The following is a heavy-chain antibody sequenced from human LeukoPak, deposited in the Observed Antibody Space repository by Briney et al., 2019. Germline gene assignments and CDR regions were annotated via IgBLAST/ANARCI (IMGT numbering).Heavy chain of an antibody. CDR3: AKVSRGLSSGWYGGDLYSDY. CDR1: GFTFSSYA. J-gene: IGHJ4*02. D-gene: IGHD6-19*01. CDR2: ISGSGGST. Sequence: PGVSLRLSCAASGFTFSSYAMSWVRQAPGKGLEWVSAISGSGGSTYYADSVKGRFTISRDNSKNTLYPQMNSLRAEDTAVYYCAKVSRGLSSGWYGGDLYSDYWGQGTLVTVSS. V-gene: IGHV3-23*01.